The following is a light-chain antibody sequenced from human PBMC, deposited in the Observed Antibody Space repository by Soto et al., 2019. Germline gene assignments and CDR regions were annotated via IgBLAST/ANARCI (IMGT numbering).Light chain of an antibody. V-gene: IGKV1-5*01. CDR1: QSISSW. J-gene: IGKJ1*01. CDR2: DAS. CDR3: QQYNSYSRLT. Sequence: DIQMTQSPSTLSASVGDRVTITCRASQSISSWLAWYQQKPGKAPKLLIYDASSLESGVPSRFSGSGSGTEFTLTISSLQPDDFAPYYCQQYNSYSRLTFGQGTKVEIK.